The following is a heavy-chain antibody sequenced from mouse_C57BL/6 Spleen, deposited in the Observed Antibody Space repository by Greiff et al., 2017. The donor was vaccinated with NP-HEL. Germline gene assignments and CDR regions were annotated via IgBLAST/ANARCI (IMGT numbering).Heavy chain of an antibody. Sequence: QVQLQQPGAELVMPGASVKLSCKASGYTFTSYWMHWVKQRPGQGLEWIGEIDPSDSYTNYNRKFKGKSTLTVDKSSSTAYMQLSSLTSEDSAVYYCARWATTVVFDYWGQGTTLTVSS. V-gene: IGHV1-69*01. CDR3: ARWATTVVFDY. CDR1: GYTFTSYW. CDR2: IDPSDSYT. D-gene: IGHD1-1*01. J-gene: IGHJ2*01.